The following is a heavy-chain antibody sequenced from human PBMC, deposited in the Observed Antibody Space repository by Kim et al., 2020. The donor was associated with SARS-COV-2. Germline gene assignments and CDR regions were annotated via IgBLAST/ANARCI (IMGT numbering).Heavy chain of an antibody. CDR3: ARGNNHGMDV. CDR1: GFTFSSYA. CDR2: ISSDGRST. D-gene: IGHD1-20*01. V-gene: IGHV3-74*01. Sequence: GGSLRLSCAASGFTFSSYAMHCVRQAPGKGLVWVSRISSDGRSTTYADSVKGRFSISRDNAKNTRYLQMNGLRAEDTAVYYCARGNNHGMDVWGQGTTVTVSS. J-gene: IGHJ6*02.